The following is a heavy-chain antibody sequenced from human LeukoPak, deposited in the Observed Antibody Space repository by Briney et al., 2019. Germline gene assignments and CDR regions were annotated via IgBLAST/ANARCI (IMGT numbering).Heavy chain of an antibody. J-gene: IGHJ6*03. CDR3: AKDESPGHGSYGVYYYYMDV. D-gene: IGHD3-10*01. CDR1: GFTFSDYY. CDR2: ISSSGSTI. V-gene: IGHV3-11*01. Sequence: PGGSLRLSCAASGFTFSDYYMSWIRQAPGKGLEWVSYISSSGSTIYYADSVMGRFTISRDNSKNTLYLQMNSLRPEDTAVYYCAKDESPGHGSYGVYYYYMDVWGKGTTVTVSS.